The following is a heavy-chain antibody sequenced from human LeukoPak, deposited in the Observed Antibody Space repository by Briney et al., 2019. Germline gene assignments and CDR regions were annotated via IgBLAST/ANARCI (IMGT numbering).Heavy chain of an antibody. CDR2: MNPNSGNT. Sequence: ASVKVSCKASGGTFSSYAINWVRQATGQGLEWMGWMNPNSGNTGYAQKFQGRVTMTRNTSISTAYMELSSLRSEDTAVYYCARVGNSYGHDNGYYFDYWGQGTLVTVSS. V-gene: IGHV1-8*02. J-gene: IGHJ4*02. D-gene: IGHD5-18*01. CDR1: GGTFSSYA. CDR3: ARVGNSYGHDNGYYFDY.